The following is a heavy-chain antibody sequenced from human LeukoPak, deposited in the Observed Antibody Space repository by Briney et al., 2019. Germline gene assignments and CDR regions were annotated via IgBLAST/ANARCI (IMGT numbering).Heavy chain of an antibody. Sequence: ASVKVSCKASGYTFTSYDINWVRQATGQGLEWMGWMNPNSGNTGYAQKFQGRVTMTRNTSISTAYMELSSLRSEDTAVYYCARVRYDFWSGGGYYYYYGMDVWGQGTTVTVSS. CDR1: GYTFTSYD. CDR3: ARVRYDFWSGGGYYYYYGMDV. V-gene: IGHV1-8*01. CDR2: MNPNSGNT. D-gene: IGHD3-3*01. J-gene: IGHJ6*02.